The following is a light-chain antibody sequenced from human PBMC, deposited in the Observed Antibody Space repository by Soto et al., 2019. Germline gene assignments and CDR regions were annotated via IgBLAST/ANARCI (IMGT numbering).Light chain of an antibody. V-gene: IGLV2-14*01. Sequence: QSVLTQPASVSGSPGQSITISCTGTSSDIGAYNYVSWYQQHPGKAPKVIIFEVSNRPSGVSNRFSGSKSGNTASLTISGLQPEDEADYHCSSYTGGNTYWIFGGGTKVIVL. CDR3: SSYTGGNTYWI. J-gene: IGLJ3*02. CDR1: SSDIGAYNY. CDR2: EVS.